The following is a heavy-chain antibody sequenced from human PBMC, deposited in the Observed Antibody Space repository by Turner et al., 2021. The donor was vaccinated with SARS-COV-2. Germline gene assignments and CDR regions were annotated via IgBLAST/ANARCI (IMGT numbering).Heavy chain of an antibody. D-gene: IGHD3-9*01. CDR2: INHSGST. CDR3: ARSWGGILTGDSFDP. Sequence: QVQLQQWVVGLLKPSETLSLACAVYGGSFSGYYWRWIRQPPGQGLEWIGEINHSGSTNYNPSLKSRVTISVDTSKNQFSLKLSSVTAAETAVYDCARSWGGILTGDSFDPWGQGTLVTVSP. J-gene: IGHJ5*02. V-gene: IGHV4-34*01. CDR1: GGSFSGYY.